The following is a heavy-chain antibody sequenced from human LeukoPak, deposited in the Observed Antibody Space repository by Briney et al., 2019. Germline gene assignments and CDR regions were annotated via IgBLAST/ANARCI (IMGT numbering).Heavy chain of an antibody. Sequence: SETLSLTCTVSGGSISSGGYYWSWIRQHPGKGLEWIGYIYYSGSTYYNPSLKSRVTISVDTSKNQFSLKLSSVTAADTAVYYCARLRFNSSGPIDYWGQGTLVTVSS. J-gene: IGHJ4*02. CDR3: ARLRFNSSGPIDY. CDR1: GGSISSGGYY. V-gene: IGHV4-31*03. D-gene: IGHD3-22*01. CDR2: IYYSGST.